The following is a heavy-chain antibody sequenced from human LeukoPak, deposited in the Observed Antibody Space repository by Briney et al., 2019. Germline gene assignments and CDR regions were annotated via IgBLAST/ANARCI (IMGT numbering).Heavy chain of an antibody. CDR3: ERDGGSFSYNMDV. Sequence: ASVKVSCKAAGGTFSSYAISWVRQAPGQGLEWMGGIIPIFGTANYAQKFQGRVTITADESTSTAYMELSSLRSEDTAVYFCERDGGSFSYNMDVWGQGTTVTVSS. V-gene: IGHV1-69*13. D-gene: IGHD1-26*01. J-gene: IGHJ6*02. CDR2: IIPIFGTA. CDR1: GGTFSSYA.